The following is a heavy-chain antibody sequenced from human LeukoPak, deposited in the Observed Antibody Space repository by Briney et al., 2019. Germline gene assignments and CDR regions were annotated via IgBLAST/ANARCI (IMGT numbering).Heavy chain of an antibody. CDR2: IRSKANSYAT. D-gene: IGHD3-10*01. Sequence: GGSLRLSCAASGFTFSGSAMHWVRQASGKGLEWVGRIRSKANSYATAYAASVKGRFTISRDDSKNTAYLQMNSLKTEDTAVYYCTRHGSYGPGSYFQFDPWGQGTLVTVSS. V-gene: IGHV3-73*01. CDR3: TRHGSYGPGSYFQFDP. J-gene: IGHJ5*02. CDR1: GFTFSGSA.